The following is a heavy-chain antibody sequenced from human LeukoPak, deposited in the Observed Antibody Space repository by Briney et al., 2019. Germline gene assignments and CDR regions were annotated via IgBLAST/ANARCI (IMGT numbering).Heavy chain of an antibody. D-gene: IGHD5-24*01. Sequence: SETLSLTCTVSGGSISSYYWSWIRQPPGKGLEWIGRMYTSGSTNYNPSLKSRVTMSIDTSKNQFSLKLSSVTAADTAVYYCTRGGDGYNYFDYWGQGTLVTVSS. J-gene: IGHJ4*02. CDR1: GGSISSYY. CDR3: TRGGDGYNYFDY. V-gene: IGHV4-4*07. CDR2: MYTSGST.